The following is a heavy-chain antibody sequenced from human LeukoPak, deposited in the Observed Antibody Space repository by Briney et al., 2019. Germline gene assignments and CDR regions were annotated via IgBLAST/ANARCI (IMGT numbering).Heavy chain of an antibody. CDR1: GFTFSDHP. D-gene: IGHD4-23*01. CDR2: ISYDGSCK. J-gene: IGHJ4*02. CDR3: AKDPLGRYGGHL. V-gene: IGHV3-30-3*01. Sequence: GGSLRLSCAASGFTFSDHPLHWVRQAPGKGLEWVTLISYDGSCKYYADSVKGRFTISRDNSKDTLYLQMSSLRPEDSAVYYCAKDPLGRYGGHLGGQGTLVIVSS.